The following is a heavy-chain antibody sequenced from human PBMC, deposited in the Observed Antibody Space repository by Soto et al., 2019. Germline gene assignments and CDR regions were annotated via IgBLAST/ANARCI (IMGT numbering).Heavy chain of an antibody. V-gene: IGHV5-51*01. CDR2: IYPGDSDT. J-gene: IGHJ4*02. CDR3: ARYSGSYWHYLDF. CDR1: GYSLASHW. Sequence: PGESLKISCNGSGYSLASHWVAWVRQMPEKGLEWIGTIYPGDSDTKYSSAFRGHVTISADTSVSTAYLQWRSLEATDSAIYYCARYSGSYWHYLDFWGQGTLVTVSS. D-gene: IGHD1-26*01.